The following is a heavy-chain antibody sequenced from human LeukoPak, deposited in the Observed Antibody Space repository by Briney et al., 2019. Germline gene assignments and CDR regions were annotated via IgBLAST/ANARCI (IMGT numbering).Heavy chain of an antibody. V-gene: IGHV3-23*01. Sequence: GGSLRLSCAASGFTFDSYAMTWVRQAPGKGLEWVAAIYGSGGGGDTFYADSVKARFTVSRDNSKNTLYLQMNSLRAEDTAVYYCAKDLSGASSYWGQGTLVTVSS. J-gene: IGHJ4*02. CDR2: IYGSGGGGDT. CDR1: GFTFDSYA. D-gene: IGHD6-13*01. CDR3: AKDLSGASSY.